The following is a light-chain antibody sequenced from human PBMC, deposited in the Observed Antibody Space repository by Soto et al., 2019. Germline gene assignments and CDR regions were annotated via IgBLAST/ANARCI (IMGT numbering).Light chain of an antibody. J-gene: IGLJ1*01. CDR3: TSYTRTSTYV. CDR2: EVG. Sequence: QSVLTQPASVSGSPGQSITISCTGTSGDVGGYNYVSWYQQHPGKAPKLMIYEVGNRPSGVSNRFSGSKSGNTASLTISGLQAEDEADYYCTSYTRTSTYVFGTGTKVTVL. V-gene: IGLV2-14*01. CDR1: SGDVGGYNY.